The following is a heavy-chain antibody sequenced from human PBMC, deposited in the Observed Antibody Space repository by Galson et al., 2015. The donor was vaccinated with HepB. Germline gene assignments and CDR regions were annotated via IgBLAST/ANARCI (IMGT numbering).Heavy chain of an antibody. D-gene: IGHD2-15*01. Sequence: SLRLSCAASGFTFRSYAMSWVRQAPGKGLEWVSAISGSGGSTDYADSVKGRFTISRDNSKNTLYLQMKSLRAEDTAVYYCAKDRAVVTAISDDAFDIWGQGTMVTVSS. J-gene: IGHJ3*02. CDR2: ISGSGGST. CDR3: AKDRAVVTAISDDAFDI. V-gene: IGHV3-23*01. CDR1: GFTFRSYA.